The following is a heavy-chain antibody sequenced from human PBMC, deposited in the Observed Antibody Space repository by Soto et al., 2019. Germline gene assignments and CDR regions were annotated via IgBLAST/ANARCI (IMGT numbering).Heavy chain of an antibody. D-gene: IGHD3-22*01. J-gene: IGHJ6*02. CDR1: GFTFSDYY. CDR3: ARLDGNDYDSSGYYYYYGMDV. V-gene: IGHV3-11*01. Sequence: QVQLVESGGGLVKPGGSLRLSCAASGFTFSDYYMSWIRQAPGKGLEWVSYISSSGSTIYYADSVKGRFTISRDNAKNSLYLQMTSLRAEDTAVYYCARLDGNDYDSSGYYYYYGMDVWGQGTTVTVSS. CDR2: ISSSGSTI.